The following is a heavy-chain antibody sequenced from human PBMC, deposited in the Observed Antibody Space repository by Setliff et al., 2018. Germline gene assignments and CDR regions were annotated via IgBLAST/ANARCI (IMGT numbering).Heavy chain of an antibody. Sequence: PGGSLRLSCAASGFTFTNYIIHWVRQAPGKGLEWVAVMSLDETNKYYADSVRGRFTISRDNSRNMLYMQMNSLRADDTAVYYCARGLGYCSSTSCLSYGMDVWGQGTTVTVSS. J-gene: IGHJ6*02. CDR3: ARGLGYCSSTSCLSYGMDV. CDR1: GFTFTNYI. D-gene: IGHD2-2*01. V-gene: IGHV3-30-3*01. CDR2: MSLDETNK.